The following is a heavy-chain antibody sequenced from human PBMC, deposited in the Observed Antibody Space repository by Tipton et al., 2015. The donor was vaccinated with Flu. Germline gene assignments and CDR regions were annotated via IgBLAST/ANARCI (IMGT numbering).Heavy chain of an antibody. D-gene: IGHD1-26*01. Sequence: TLSLTCTVSGDSISSSGYYWSWIRQHLGKGLERIGYIYYSGNTYYNPSLRSRVSISADTSQNQFSLKVTSVTAADTAVYYCARAPLGSKFATFDFWGQGALVTVSA. CDR1: GDSISSSGYY. CDR2: IYYSGNT. J-gene: IGHJ4*02. CDR3: ARAPLGSKFATFDF. V-gene: IGHV4-31*03.